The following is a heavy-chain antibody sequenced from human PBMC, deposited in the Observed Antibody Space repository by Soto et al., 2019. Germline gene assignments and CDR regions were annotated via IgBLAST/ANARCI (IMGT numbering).Heavy chain of an antibody. J-gene: IGHJ4*02. CDR3: ARGEEQWLDEAYFDY. V-gene: IGHV1-2*04. CDR2: INPISGGT. D-gene: IGHD6-19*01. CDR1: GYTFTGYY. Sequence: QVQLVQSGAEVKKPGASVKVSCKASGYTFTGYYMHWVRQAPGQGLEWMGWINPISGGTNYAQKFQGWVTMTRDTSISTAYMELSRLRSDDTAVYYCARGEEQWLDEAYFDYWGQGTLVTVSS.